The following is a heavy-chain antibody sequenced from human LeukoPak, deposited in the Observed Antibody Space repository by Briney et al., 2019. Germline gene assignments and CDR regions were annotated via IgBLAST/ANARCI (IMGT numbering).Heavy chain of an antibody. V-gene: IGHV3-49*04. Sequence: QPGRSLRLSCTASGFTFGDYAMSWVRQAPGKGLEWVGFIRSKAYGGTTEYAASVKGRFTISRDDSKSIAYLQMNSLKTEDTAVYYCTRCRTGGWYPSLDYWGQGTLVTVSS. CDR3: TRCRTGGWYPSLDY. J-gene: IGHJ4*02. CDR1: GFTFGDYA. CDR2: IRSKAYGGTT. D-gene: IGHD6-19*01.